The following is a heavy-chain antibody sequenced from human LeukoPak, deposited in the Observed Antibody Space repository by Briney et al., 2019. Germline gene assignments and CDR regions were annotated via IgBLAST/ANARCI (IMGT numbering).Heavy chain of an antibody. V-gene: IGHV3-30-3*01. Sequence: GGSLRLSCAASGFNFNNYWMSWLRQAPGKGLEWVAVISYDGSNKYYADSVKGRFTISRDNSKNTLYLQMNSLRAEDTAVYYCARDSFYGSGSLPSDYGMDVWGQGTTVTVSS. J-gene: IGHJ6*02. D-gene: IGHD3-10*01. CDR1: GFNFNNYW. CDR2: ISYDGSNK. CDR3: ARDSFYGSGSLPSDYGMDV.